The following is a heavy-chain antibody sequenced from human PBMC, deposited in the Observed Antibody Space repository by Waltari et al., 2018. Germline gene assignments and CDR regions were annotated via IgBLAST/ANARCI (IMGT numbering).Heavy chain of an antibody. V-gene: IGHV1-2*06. D-gene: IGHD3-3*01. Sequence: QVQLVQSGAEVKKPGASVKVSCKASGYTFTGYYMHWVRQAPGQGLEWMGRINPNSGGTNYAQKFQGRVTMTRETSIRTAYMELGRLRSDDTAVYYCARDTPGFWSGSYYYYMDVWGKGTTVTVSS. CDR1: GYTFTGYY. CDR3: ARDTPGFWSGSYYYYMDV. J-gene: IGHJ6*03. CDR2: INPNSGGT.